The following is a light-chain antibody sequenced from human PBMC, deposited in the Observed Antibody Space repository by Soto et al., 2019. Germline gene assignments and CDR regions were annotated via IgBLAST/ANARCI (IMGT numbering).Light chain of an antibody. J-gene: IGKJ4*02. V-gene: IGKV1-12*01. CDR1: QGISSW. CDR3: QQAHSFPHT. CDR2: AAS. Sequence: DIQMTQSPSSVSASVGDRVTITCRASQGISSWLAWYQQKPGKAPKLLIYAASSLQSGIPSRISSSGSAAYFTLTISNLQAEDVATYYCQQAHSFPHTFGIGTKVEIK.